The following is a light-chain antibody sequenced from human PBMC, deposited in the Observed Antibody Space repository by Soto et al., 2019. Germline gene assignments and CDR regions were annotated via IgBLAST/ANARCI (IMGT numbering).Light chain of an antibody. J-gene: IGKJ4*01. CDR1: RSVLYKSNNKNH. Sequence: DIVMTRSPDSLAVSLGERATMNCKCSRSVLYKSNNKNHLAWYQQKPGQPPQLIIYWASTRESGVPERFSGSGSGTDFTLTISSLEAEDVAFYWCQQYFDVPFTFGGGTKV. CDR2: WAS. V-gene: IGKV4-1*01. CDR3: QQYFDVPFT.